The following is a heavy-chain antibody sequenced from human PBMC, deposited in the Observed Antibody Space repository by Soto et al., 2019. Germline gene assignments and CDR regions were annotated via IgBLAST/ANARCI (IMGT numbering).Heavy chain of an antibody. D-gene: IGHD1-7*01. Sequence: ETLSLTCAVYGGYFSGYYWSWIRQPPGKGLEWIGEINHSGSTNYNPSLKSRVTISVDTSKNQFSLKLSSVTAADTAVYYCARGRDGITGTTNYYYYYGMDVWGQGTTVTVSS. CDR3: ARGRDGITGTTNYYYYYGMDV. J-gene: IGHJ6*02. V-gene: IGHV4-34*01. CDR2: INHSGST. CDR1: GGYFSGYY.